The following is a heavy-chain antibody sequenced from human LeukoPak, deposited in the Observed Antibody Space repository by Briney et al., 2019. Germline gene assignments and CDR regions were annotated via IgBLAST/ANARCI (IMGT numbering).Heavy chain of an antibody. CDR1: GFTFSSYS. J-gene: IGHJ5*02. D-gene: IGHD3-3*01. Sequence: PGGSLRLSCAASGFTFSSYSMNWVRQAPGKGLEWVSSISSSSSYIYYADSVKGRFTISRDNAKNSLYLQMNSLRAEDTAVYYCARDWAALYYDYSNWFDPWGQGTLVTVSS. CDR2: ISSSSSYI. V-gene: IGHV3-21*01. CDR3: ARDWAALYYDYSNWFDP.